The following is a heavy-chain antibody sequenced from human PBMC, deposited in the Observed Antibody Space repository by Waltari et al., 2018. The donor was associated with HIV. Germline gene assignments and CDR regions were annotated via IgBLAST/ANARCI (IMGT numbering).Heavy chain of an antibody. D-gene: IGHD3-3*01. J-gene: IGHJ4*02. V-gene: IGHV3-74*01. CDR2: INIDGRTI. Sequence: EVQLVQSGGGLIKPGGSLRLSCAASGLRVPNYWMHWVRQSPGKGLVWVSRINIDGRTIDYADSVKGRFTISRDSAKNTLSLQMNSLREEDTAVYYCSRDTFGEYDFWGQGALVTVSS. CDR3: SRDTFGEYDF. CDR1: GLRVPNYW.